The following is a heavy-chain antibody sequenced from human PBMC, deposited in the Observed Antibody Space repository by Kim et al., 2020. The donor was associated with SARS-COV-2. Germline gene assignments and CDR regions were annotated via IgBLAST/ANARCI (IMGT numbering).Heavy chain of an antibody. V-gene: IGHV4-31*02. J-gene: IGHJ4*02. Sequence: YYTPDLKSRVTITVDTSKNQFSLKLSSVTAADTAVYYCATAIAAAGPFDYWGQGTLVTVSS. D-gene: IGHD6-13*01. CDR3: ATAIAAAGPFDY.